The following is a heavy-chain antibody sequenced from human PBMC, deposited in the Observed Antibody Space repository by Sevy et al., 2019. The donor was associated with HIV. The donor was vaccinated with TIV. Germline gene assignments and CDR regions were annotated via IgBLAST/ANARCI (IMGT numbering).Heavy chain of an antibody. D-gene: IGHD2-8*01. CDR3: AREGCTKPHDY. CDR2: LSFGWGEI. J-gene: IGHJ4*02. V-gene: IGHV3-23*01. CDR1: GFTFSKYS. Sequence: GGSLRLSCAASGFTFSKYSMSWVRQPPGKGLEWVSTLSFGWGEINYADSVKGRFTISRDSSKSSVYLPMNNLKPEDTAVYYCAREGCTKPHDYWGQGTLVTVSS.